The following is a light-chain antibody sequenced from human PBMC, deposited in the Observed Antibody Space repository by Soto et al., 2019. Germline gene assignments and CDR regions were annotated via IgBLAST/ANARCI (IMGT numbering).Light chain of an antibody. CDR3: QQRDSTLGT. J-gene: IGKJ1*01. CDR2: AAS. V-gene: IGKV1-39*01. Sequence: RMTQYPSSLSASVGDRVIITCRADHSINNYLNWYQQKPGQVPKLLIYAASTLQSGVPSRFGCSGSGRIFTLTINSLQPEEFATYYCQQRDSTLGTFGRGTRVEI. CDR1: HSINNY.